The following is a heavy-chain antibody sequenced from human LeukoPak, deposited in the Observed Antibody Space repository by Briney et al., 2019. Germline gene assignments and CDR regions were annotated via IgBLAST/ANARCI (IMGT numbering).Heavy chain of an antibody. CDR3: ARAGLGGYSGYDVDY. V-gene: IGHV1-69*13. J-gene: IGHJ4*02. CDR2: IIPIFGTA. CDR1: GGTFSSYA. D-gene: IGHD5-12*01. Sequence: ASVKVSCKASGGTFSSYAISWVRQAPGQGLEWMGGIIPIFGTANYAQKFQGRVTITADESTSTAYMEPSSLRSEDTAVYYCARAGLGGYSGYDVDYWGQGTLVTVSS.